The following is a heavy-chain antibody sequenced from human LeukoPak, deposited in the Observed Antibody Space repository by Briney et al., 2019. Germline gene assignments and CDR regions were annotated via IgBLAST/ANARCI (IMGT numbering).Heavy chain of an antibody. D-gene: IGHD1-26*01. CDR3: ARGDRSSIVGATYY. J-gene: IGHJ4*02. V-gene: IGHV3-64*01. Sequence: GGSLRLSCAASGFTFSSYAMHWVRQAPGKGLEYVSAISSNGGSTYYANSVRGRFTISRDNSKNTLYLQMGSLRAEDMAVYYCARGDRSSIVGATYYWGQGTLVTVSS. CDR1: GFTFSSYA. CDR2: ISSNGGST.